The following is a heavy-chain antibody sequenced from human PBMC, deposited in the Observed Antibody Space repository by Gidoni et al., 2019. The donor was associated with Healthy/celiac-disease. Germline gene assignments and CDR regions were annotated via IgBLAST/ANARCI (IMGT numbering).Heavy chain of an antibody. D-gene: IGHD3-22*01. V-gene: IGHV1-2*02. CDR3: ARGYYDSSGYGYNWFDP. J-gene: IGHJ5*02. Sequence: QVQLVQSGAEVKKPGASVKVSCKASGYPFTGYYMHWVRQAPGQGLEWMGWINPNSGGTNYAQKFQGRVTMTRDTSISTAYMELSRLRSDDTAVYYCARGYYDSSGYGYNWFDPWGQGTLVTVSS. CDR1: GYPFTGYY. CDR2: INPNSGGT.